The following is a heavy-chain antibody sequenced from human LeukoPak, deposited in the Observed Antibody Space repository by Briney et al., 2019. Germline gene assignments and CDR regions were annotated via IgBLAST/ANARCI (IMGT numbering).Heavy chain of an antibody. CDR1: GFTFSAYA. V-gene: IGHV3-23*01. D-gene: IGHD3-22*01. Sequence: GGSLRLSCGASGFTFSAYAMSWVRQAPGKGLEWVSSISGSGGSTYYADSVKGRFTISRDNSKNTLYMQMNSLRAEDTAVYYCATDLRYYYGSSGETFDNWGQGTLVTVYS. CDR3: ATDLRYYYGSSGETFDN. J-gene: IGHJ4*02. CDR2: ISGSGGST.